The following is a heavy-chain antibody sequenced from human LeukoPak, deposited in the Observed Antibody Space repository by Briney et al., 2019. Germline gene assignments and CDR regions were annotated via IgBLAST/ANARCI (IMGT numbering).Heavy chain of an antibody. CDR3: AWDCSGGSCYSGVVDY. Sequence: PSETLSLTCAVSGGSISSSNWWSWVRQPPGKGLEWIGEIYHSGSTNYNPSLKSRVTISVDKSKNQFSLKLSSVTAADAAVYYCAWDCSGGSCYSGVVDYWGQGTLVTVSS. CDR1: GGSISSSNW. J-gene: IGHJ4*02. CDR2: IYHSGST. D-gene: IGHD2-15*01. V-gene: IGHV4-4*02.